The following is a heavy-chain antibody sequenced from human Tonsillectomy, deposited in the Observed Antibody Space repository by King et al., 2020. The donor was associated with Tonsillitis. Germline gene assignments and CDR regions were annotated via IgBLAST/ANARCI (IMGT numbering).Heavy chain of an antibody. D-gene: IGHD6-13*01. CDR1: GFTCSSYG. Sequence: VQLVESGGGGVQPGRSQRLSCAASGFTCSSYGMHWFRQAPGKGLEWVAVISYDGSNKYYADSVKGRFTISRDNSKNTLYLQMNSLRAEDTAVYYCAKDVGSRGSWGCDYWGQGTLVTVSS. CDR2: ISYDGSNK. CDR3: AKDVGSRGSWGCDY. J-gene: IGHJ4*02. V-gene: IGHV3-30*18.